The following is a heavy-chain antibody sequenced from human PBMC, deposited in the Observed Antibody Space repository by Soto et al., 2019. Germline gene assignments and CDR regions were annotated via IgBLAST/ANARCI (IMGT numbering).Heavy chain of an antibody. J-gene: IGHJ6*02. Sequence: SVTLSLTCAVYGGSFSGYYCSWIRQPPGKGLEWIGEINHSGSTNYNPSLKSRVTISVDTSKNQFSLKLSSVTAADTAVYYCARRIAARNYYYYFGMDVWGQGTTVTVSS. D-gene: IGHD6-6*01. CDR3: ARRIAARNYYYYFGMDV. CDR1: GGSFSGYY. V-gene: IGHV4-34*01. CDR2: INHSGST.